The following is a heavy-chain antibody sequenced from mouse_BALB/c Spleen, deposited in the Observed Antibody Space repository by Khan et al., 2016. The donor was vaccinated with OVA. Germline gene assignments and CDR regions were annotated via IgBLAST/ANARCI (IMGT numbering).Heavy chain of an antibody. Sequence: EVQLQESGPGLVKPSQSLSLTCSVTSYSITSGYYWNWIRQFPGNKLEWMGYISYDGSNNYNPSLKNRISITRDTSKNQFFLKLNSVTTEDTATYYCARRNGNYDYAMDYWGQGTSVNVSS. CDR2: ISYDGSN. V-gene: IGHV3-6*02. J-gene: IGHJ4*01. CDR3: ARRNGNYDYAMDY. D-gene: IGHD2-1*01. CDR1: SYSITSGYY.